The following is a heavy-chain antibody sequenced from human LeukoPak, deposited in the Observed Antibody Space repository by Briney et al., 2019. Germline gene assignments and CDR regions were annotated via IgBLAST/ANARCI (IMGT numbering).Heavy chain of an antibody. V-gene: IGHV4-59*01. CDR1: GGSISSYY. D-gene: IGHD3-16*01. J-gene: IGHJ4*02. CDR2: IYYSGST. CDR3: ARGLGDASSDY. Sequence: SETLSLTCTVSGGSISSYYWSWIRQPPGKGLEWIGYIYYSGSTNYNPSLKSRVTISVDTSKNQFSLKLSSVTAADTAVYYCARGLGDASSDYWGQGTLVTVSS.